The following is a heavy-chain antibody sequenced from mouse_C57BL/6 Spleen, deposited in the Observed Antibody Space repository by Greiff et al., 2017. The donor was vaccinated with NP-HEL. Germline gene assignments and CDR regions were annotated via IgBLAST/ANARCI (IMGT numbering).Heavy chain of an antibody. V-gene: IGHV1-59*01. Sequence: VQLQQPGAELVRPGTSVKLSCKASGYTFTSYWMHWVKQRPGQGLEWIGVIDPSDSYTNYTQKFKGKATLTVDTSSSTAYMQLSSLTSEDSAVYYCAAYVYFDYWGQGTTLTVSS. CDR1: GYTFTSYW. CDR3: AAYVYFDY. D-gene: IGHD6-5*01. CDR2: IDPSDSYT. J-gene: IGHJ2*01.